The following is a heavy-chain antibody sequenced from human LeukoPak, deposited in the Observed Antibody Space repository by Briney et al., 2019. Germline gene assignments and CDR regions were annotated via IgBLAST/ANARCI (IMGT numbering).Heavy chain of an antibody. CDR1: GYTFTSYG. CDR3: ARDSYGCSGGSCYWDFDY. CDR2: ISAYNGNT. V-gene: IGHV1-18*01. J-gene: IGHJ4*02. D-gene: IGHD2-15*01. Sequence: ASVKVSCKASGYTFTSYGISWVRQAPGQGLEWMGWISAYNGNTNYAQKLQGRVTMTTDTSTSTAYMELRSLRSDDTAVYYCARDSYGCSGGSCYWDFDYWGQGTLVTVSS.